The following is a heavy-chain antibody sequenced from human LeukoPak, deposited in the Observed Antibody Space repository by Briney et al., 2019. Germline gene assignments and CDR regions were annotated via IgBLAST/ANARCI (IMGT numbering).Heavy chain of an antibody. Sequence: SQTLSLTCAVSGGSISSGGYSWSWIRQPPGKGLEWIGYIYHSGSTNYNPSLKSRVTISVDRSKNQFSLKLSSVTAADTAVYYCARDEGYNYDYWGQGTLVTVSS. CDR3: ARDEGYNYDY. CDR2: IYHSGST. D-gene: IGHD5-12*01. V-gene: IGHV4-30-2*01. CDR1: GGSISSGGYS. J-gene: IGHJ4*02.